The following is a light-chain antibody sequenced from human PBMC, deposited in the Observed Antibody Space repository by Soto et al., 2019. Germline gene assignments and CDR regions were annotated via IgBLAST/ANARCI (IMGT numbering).Light chain of an antibody. CDR1: QSIGIY. J-gene: IGKJ2*01. CDR3: QQSFSTPYT. V-gene: IGKV1-39*01. Sequence: DIQMTQSPSSLSASVGDRVTITCRASQSIGIYLNWCQQKPGKAPNLLIYAASSLQSGVPSRFSGSGSETDFILTISSLQPEDFAIYYCQQSFSTPYTFGQATKVDIK. CDR2: AAS.